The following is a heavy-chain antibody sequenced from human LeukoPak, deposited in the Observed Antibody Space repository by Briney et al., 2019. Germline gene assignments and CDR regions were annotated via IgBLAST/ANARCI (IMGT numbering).Heavy chain of an antibody. CDR2: IYYSGST. V-gene: IGHV4-39*01. Sequence: SETLSLTCTVSGGSISSSSYYWGWIRQPPGKGLEWIGSIYYSGSTYYNPSLKSRVTISVDTSKNQFSLKLSSVAAADTAVYYCARLNGAAVPRPPRWGQGTLVTVSS. CDR3: ARLNGAAVPRPPR. J-gene: IGHJ4*02. D-gene: IGHD6-13*01. CDR1: GGSISSSSYY.